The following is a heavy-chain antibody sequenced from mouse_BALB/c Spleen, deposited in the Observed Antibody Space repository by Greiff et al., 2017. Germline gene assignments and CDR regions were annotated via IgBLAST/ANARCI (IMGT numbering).Heavy chain of an antibody. Sequence: EVKLVESGGGLVQPKGSLKLSCAASGFTFNTYAMNWVRQAPGKGLEWVARIRSKSNNYATYYADSVKDRFTISRDDSQSMLYLQMNNLKTEDTAMYYCVRHEDYYGSYYAMDYWGQGTSVTVSS. J-gene: IGHJ4*01. CDR1: GFTFNTYA. V-gene: IGHV10-1*02. CDR2: IRSKSNNYAT. CDR3: VRHEDYYGSYYAMDY. D-gene: IGHD1-2*01.